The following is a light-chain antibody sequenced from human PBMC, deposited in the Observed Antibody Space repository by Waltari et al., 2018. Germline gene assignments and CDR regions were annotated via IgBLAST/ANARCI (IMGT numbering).Light chain of an antibody. V-gene: IGLV2-14*03. J-gene: IGLJ2*01. CDR3: SSYTSSSTVI. Sequence: QSALTQPASVSGSPGQSVPISCTGTSRAVGSYNYVSWYQQHPGKAPKLMIYDVSNRPSGVSNRFSGSKSGNTASLTISGLQAEDEADYYCSSYTSSSTVIFGGGTNLTVL. CDR2: DVS. CDR1: SRAVGSYNY.